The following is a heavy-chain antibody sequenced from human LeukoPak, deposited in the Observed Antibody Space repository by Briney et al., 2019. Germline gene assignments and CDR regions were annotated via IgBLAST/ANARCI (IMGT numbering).Heavy chain of an antibody. CDR3: ARVRVDCSSTSCFDAFDI. CDR2: IIPILGIA. Sequence: SVKASCKASGGTFSSYTISWVRQAPGQGLEWMGRIIPILGIANYAQKFQGRVTITADKSTSTAYMELSSLRSEDTAVYYCARVRVDCSSTSCFDAFDIWGQGTMVTVSS. CDR1: GGTFSSYT. D-gene: IGHD2-2*01. J-gene: IGHJ3*02. V-gene: IGHV1-69*02.